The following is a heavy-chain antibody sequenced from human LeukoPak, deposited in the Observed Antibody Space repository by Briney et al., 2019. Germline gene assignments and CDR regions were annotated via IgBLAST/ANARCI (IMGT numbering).Heavy chain of an antibody. CDR2: IYYSGST. J-gene: IGHJ4*02. V-gene: IGHV4-39*01. CDR1: GXSISSSSDY. CDR3: ARLQQWLVSGFDY. D-gene: IGHD6-19*01. Sequence: PSETLSLTCTVSGXSISSSSDYWGWIRQPPGKGLEWIGSIYYSGSTYYNPSLKSRVTISVDTSKNQFSLKLSSVTAADTAVYYCARLQQWLVSGFDYWGQGTLVTVSS.